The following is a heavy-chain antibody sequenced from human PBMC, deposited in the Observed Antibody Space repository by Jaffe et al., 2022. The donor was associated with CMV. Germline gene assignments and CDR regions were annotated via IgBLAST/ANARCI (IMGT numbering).Heavy chain of an antibody. D-gene: IGHD1-26*01. CDR3: ARAKGRWVHPLLGKFDC. CDR2: MFHSGST. CDR1: GDSISSVGYY. Sequence: QVQLQESGPGLVKPSQTLSLTCTVSGDSISSVGYYWSWIRQHPGKGLEWIGYMFHSGSTYYNPSLESRVAMSVDTSKNQFSLKLRSVTAADTAVYYCARAKGRWVHPLLGKFDCWGQGTQVTVSS. V-gene: IGHV4-31*03. J-gene: IGHJ4*02.